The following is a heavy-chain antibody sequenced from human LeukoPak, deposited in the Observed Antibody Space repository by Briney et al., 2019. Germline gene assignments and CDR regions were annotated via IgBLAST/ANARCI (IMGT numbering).Heavy chain of an antibody. CDR2: FFYSGST. D-gene: IGHD3-10*01. CDR1: SGSIRSSSYY. CDR3: ARAAVRGFDY. V-gene: IGHV4-39*01. J-gene: IGHJ4*02. Sequence: PSETLSLTCTVSSGSIRSSSYYWGLIRQPPGKGLGLGGSFFYSGSTYYNPSLKSRVTMSVDTSKNQFSLKLSAVTADDAAVYYCARAAVRGFDYWGQGTLVTVSS.